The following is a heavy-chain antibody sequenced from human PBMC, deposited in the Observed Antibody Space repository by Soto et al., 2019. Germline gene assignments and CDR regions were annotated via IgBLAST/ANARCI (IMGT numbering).Heavy chain of an antibody. CDR2: IYYSGST. Sequence: QVQLQESGPGLVKPSETLSLTCTVSGGSISSYYWSWIRQPPGKGLEWIGYIYYSGSTNYNPSLKSRVTISVDTSKNQFSLKLSSVTAADTAVYYCARVRGNGVWRVVDPWGQGTLVTVSS. D-gene: IGHD2-8*01. J-gene: IGHJ5*02. V-gene: IGHV4-59*01. CDR3: ARVRGNGVWRVVDP. CDR1: GGSISSYY.